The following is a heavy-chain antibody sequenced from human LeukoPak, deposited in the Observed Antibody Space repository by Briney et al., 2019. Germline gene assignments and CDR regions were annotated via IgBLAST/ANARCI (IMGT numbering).Heavy chain of an antibody. CDR2: INHSGST. CDR1: GGSMSSYY. V-gene: IGHV4-34*01. D-gene: IGHD2-2*01. J-gene: IGHJ5*02. Sequence: SETLSLTCTVSGGSMSSYYWSWIRQPPGKGLEWIGEINHSGSTNYNPSLKSRVTISVDTSKNQFSLKLSSVTAADTAVYYCARGSGCSSTSCQNWFDPWGQGTLVTVSS. CDR3: ARGSGCSSTSCQNWFDP.